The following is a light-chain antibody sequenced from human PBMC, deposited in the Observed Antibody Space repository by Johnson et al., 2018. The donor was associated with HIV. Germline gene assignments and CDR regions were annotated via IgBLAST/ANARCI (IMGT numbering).Light chain of an antibody. CDR2: DTN. Sequence: HSVLTQPPSVSAAPGQKINISCSGSTSNIGSNYVSWYQQLPGTAPKLLIYDTNKRPSGIPDRFSGSKSGTSATLDITGLQTGDEADYYCGTWDSSLGTYVFGTGAKVTVL. J-gene: IGLJ1*01. V-gene: IGLV1-51*01. CDR1: TSNIGSNY. CDR3: GTWDSSLGTYV.